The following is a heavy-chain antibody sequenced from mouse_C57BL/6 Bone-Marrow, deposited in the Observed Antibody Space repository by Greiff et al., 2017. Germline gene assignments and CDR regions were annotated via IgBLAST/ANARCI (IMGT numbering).Heavy chain of an antibody. CDR3: ARGGYSNYKSQCFGDY. J-gene: IGHJ4*01. CDR1: GYTFTSYW. V-gene: IGHV1-69*01. CDR2: IDPSDSYT. Sequence: QVQLQQPGAELVMPGASVKLSCKASGYTFTSYWMHWVKQRPGQGLEWIGEIDPSDSYTNYNQKFKGKSTLTVDKSSSTAYMQLSSLTSEDSAVYYCARGGYSNYKSQCFGDYWGQGTSVTVSS. D-gene: IGHD2-5*01.